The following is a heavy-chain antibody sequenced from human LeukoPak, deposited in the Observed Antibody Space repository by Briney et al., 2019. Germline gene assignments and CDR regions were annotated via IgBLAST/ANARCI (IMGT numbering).Heavy chain of an antibody. Sequence: GGSLRLSRAASTFTFSTYWMTWVRQAPGKGPGFVANINQDGIVKNYVDSVKGRFTISRDNAKNSLYLQMNSLRADDTAVYYCARDPGSSSFDYWGQGTLVTVSS. CDR1: TFTFSTYW. CDR2: INQDGIVK. CDR3: ARDPGSSSFDY. D-gene: IGHD6-13*01. V-gene: IGHV3-7*01. J-gene: IGHJ4*02.